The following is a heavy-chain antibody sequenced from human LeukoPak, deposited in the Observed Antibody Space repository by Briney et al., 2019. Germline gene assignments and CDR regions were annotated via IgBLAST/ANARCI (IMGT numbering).Heavy chain of an antibody. Sequence: PGGSLRLSCAASGFTFSSYVMHWVRQAPGKGLEWVAVISYDGSNKYYADSVKGRFTISRDNSKNTLYLQMNSLRAEDTAVFYCAKDRATVTTGRMDVWGQGTTVTVSS. CDR3: AKDRATVTTGRMDV. CDR2: ISYDGSNK. V-gene: IGHV3-30*18. J-gene: IGHJ6*02. CDR1: GFTFSSYV. D-gene: IGHD4-17*01.